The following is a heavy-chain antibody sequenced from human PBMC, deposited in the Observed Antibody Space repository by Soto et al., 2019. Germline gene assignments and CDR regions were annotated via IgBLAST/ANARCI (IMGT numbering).Heavy chain of an antibody. CDR2: ISSRSSYI. D-gene: IGHD3-10*01. Sequence: WVSLRLSCEASGLTFSSYSMNWVRQAPGKGLEWVSSISSRSSYIYYADSVKGRFTISRDNAKNSLYLQMNSLRDDDTAVYYWATLHTGSYYDYWGQGTLVTVSS. J-gene: IGHJ4*02. V-gene: IGHV3-21*01. CDR3: ATLHTGSYYDY. CDR1: GLTFSSYS.